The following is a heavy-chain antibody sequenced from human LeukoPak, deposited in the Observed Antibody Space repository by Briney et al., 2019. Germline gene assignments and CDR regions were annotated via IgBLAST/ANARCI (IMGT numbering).Heavy chain of an antibody. D-gene: IGHD4-23*01. V-gene: IGHV3-21*01. J-gene: IGHJ4*02. CDR3: VRDLDLGGYSSFEY. CDR2: ISSSSSYI. CDR1: GFTFSTYS. Sequence: GGSLRLSCAASGFTFSTYSMNWVRQAPGKGLEWVSSISSSSSYIYYADSVKGRFTISRDNAKNSLYLQMNSLRAEDTAVYYCVRDLDLGGYSSFEYWGQGTLVTVSS.